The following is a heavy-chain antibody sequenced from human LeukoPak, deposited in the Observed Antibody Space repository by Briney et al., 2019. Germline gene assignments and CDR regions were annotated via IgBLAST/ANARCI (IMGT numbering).Heavy chain of an antibody. Sequence: GGSLRLSCAGSGFTFRSFYMSWVRQAPGKGLEWLANIKHDGSEKYYVDSVKGRFTISRDNAKNSLYLQMDSLRDEDTAVYYCGRDGVSAALDYWGQGTLVTVSS. D-gene: IGHD2-2*01. CDR2: IKHDGSEK. CDR1: GFTFRSFY. CDR3: GRDGVSAALDY. J-gene: IGHJ4*02. V-gene: IGHV3-7*01.